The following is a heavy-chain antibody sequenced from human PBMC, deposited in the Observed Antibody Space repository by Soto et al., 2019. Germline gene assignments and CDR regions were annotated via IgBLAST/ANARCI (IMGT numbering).Heavy chain of an antibody. V-gene: IGHV4-38-2*01. Sequence: PSETLSLTCAVSGYSISSGYYWGWLRQPPGKGVEGIGSIYPGGSTYYNPSINSRVTLSIDMTNNHVSLILTSVTAADTAVYYCARVGPWVPYYYDSSPYTFENWFDPWGQGTLVTVSS. CDR3: ARVGPWVPYYYDSSPYTFENWFDP. J-gene: IGHJ5*02. CDR1: GYSISSGYY. CDR2: IYPGGST. D-gene: IGHD3-22*01.